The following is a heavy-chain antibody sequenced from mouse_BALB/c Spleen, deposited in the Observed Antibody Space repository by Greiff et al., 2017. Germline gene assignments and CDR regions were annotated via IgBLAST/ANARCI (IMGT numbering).Heavy chain of an antibody. CDR1: GFTFSTYA. CDR2: ISSGSSYT. Sequence: EVMLVESGGGLVKPGGSLKLSCAASGFTFSTYAMSWVRQTPEKRLEWVATISSGSSYTYYPDSVKGRFTISRDNAKNTLYLQMSSLRSEDTAMYYCTRRIYDYFDYWGQGTTLTVSS. CDR3: TRRIYDYFDY. J-gene: IGHJ2*01. D-gene: IGHD2-3*01. V-gene: IGHV5-9-1*01.